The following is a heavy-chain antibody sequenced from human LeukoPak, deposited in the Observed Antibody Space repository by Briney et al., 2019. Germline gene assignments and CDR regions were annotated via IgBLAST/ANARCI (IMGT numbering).Heavy chain of an antibody. V-gene: IGHV4-59*12. Sequence: SETLSLTCTVSGGSISSYYWSWIRQPPGKGLEWIGNIHYSGSTNYNPSLKSRVTISVDTSKNQFSLKLSSVTAADTAVYYCARVKWFGESCGFDYWGQGTLVTVSS. D-gene: IGHD3-10*01. CDR2: IHYSGST. J-gene: IGHJ4*02. CDR1: GGSISSYY. CDR3: ARVKWFGESCGFDY.